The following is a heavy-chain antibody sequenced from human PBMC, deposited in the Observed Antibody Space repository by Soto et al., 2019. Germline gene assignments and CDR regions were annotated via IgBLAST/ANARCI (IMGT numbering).Heavy chain of an antibody. V-gene: IGHV3-48*02. D-gene: IGHD4-17*01. CDR1: GFTFSGFS. CDR3: AREGTYGAPSHGYFDL. Sequence: EVQLVESGGGLVQPGGSLRLSCAASGFTFSGFSMNWVRQAPGKGLEWVSYSSSSSSSTHYADSVKGRFTISRDNAKNSLYLQMNSLRDEDTAVYYCAREGTYGAPSHGYFDLWGRGTLVTVSS. CDR2: SSSSSSST. J-gene: IGHJ2*01.